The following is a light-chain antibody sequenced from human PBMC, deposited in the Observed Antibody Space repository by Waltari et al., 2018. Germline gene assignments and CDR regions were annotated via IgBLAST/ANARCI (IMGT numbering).Light chain of an antibody. V-gene: IGKV1-33*01. CDR1: QYVNKY. CDR3: QQYHHLPLT. J-gene: IGKJ4*01. CDR2: DTS. Sequence: DVQLTQSPSSLSASVGDSVTITCRASQYVNKYLNWYQHRPGEAPKLLIYDTSNLQAWVPSRFSGSGHGTDFSFTISSLQPEDIGTYYCQQYHHLPLTFAGGTKVAVK.